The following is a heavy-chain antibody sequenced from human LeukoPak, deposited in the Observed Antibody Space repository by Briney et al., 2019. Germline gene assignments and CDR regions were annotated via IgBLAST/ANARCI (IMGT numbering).Heavy chain of an antibody. D-gene: IGHD2-2*02. V-gene: IGHV4-34*01. CDR1: GGPFCGYH. Sequence: SETLSLLCAVYGGPFCGYHWLWLRRPPGEGGEWIGEINHRGSHNHHLSLKSRVTISVDTSKNQFSLKPSSVTAADTAVYYCARRRGYCSSTSCYMKISHYYYYIDVWGKGTTVTISS. CDR2: INHRGSH. J-gene: IGHJ6*03. CDR3: ARRRGYCSSTSCYMKISHYYYYIDV.